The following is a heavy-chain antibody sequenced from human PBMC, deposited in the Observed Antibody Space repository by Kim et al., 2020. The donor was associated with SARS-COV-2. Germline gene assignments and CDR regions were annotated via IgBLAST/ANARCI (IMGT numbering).Heavy chain of an antibody. D-gene: IGHD1-26*01. Sequence: VKGRFTISRDNSKNTLYLQMNSLRAEDTAVYYCARDRLRIVGATSFPDDYWGQGTLVTVSS. CDR3: ARDRLRIVGATSFPDDY. J-gene: IGHJ4*02. V-gene: IGHV3-30*07.